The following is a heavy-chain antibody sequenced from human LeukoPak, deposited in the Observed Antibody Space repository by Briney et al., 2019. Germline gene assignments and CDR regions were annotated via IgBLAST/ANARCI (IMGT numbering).Heavy chain of an antibody. V-gene: IGHV3-23*01. Sequence: AGSLRLSCAASGFTFSNYGMTWVRQAPGKGLEWVTYVSGSGDSTHYADSVKGRLTISRDNSKNTLYLQMNSLRAEDTAVYYCAKGAPYSSSLSNYFDPWGQGTLVTVSS. CDR2: VSGSGDST. J-gene: IGHJ5*02. CDR3: AKGAPYSSSLSNYFDP. CDR1: GFTFSNYG. D-gene: IGHD6-6*01.